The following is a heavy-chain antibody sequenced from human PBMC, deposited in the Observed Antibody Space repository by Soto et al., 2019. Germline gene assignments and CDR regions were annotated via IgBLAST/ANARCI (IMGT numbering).Heavy chain of an antibody. CDR1: GFTVNSKY. V-gene: IGHV3-53*01. Sequence: GSLRLSCAASGFTVNSKYMIWVRQAPGKGLEWVSLIYGSDRTYYADFVKGRFTISRDNSQNTLFLQMNGLRAEDTAVYYCARDGVSSTEYTWNYGTYFDYWGQGALVTVSS. CDR3: ARDGVSSTEYTWNYGTYFDY. J-gene: IGHJ4*02. CDR2: IYGSDRT. D-gene: IGHD1-7*01.